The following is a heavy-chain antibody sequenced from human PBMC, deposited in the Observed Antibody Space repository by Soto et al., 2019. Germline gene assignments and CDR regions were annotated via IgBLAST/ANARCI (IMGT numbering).Heavy chain of an antibody. J-gene: IGHJ6*02. Sequence: RQAPGKGLEWVSGITASGGNTYYTDSVKGRFTISRDNSKNTLYLQMSGLRVEDTAVFHCETSLMTALEVCGQGTTLSVSS. D-gene: IGHD2-21*02. V-gene: IGHV3-23*01. CDR3: ETSLMTALEV. CDR2: ITASGGNT.